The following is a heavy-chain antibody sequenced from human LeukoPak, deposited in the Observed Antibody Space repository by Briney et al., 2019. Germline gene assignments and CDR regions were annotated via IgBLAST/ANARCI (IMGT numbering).Heavy chain of an antibody. CDR2: IYYSGST. CDR3: ARQTNYYGSGSYQDWFDP. V-gene: IGHV4-39*01. Sequence: SETLSLTCTVSGGSSSSSSYYWGWIRQPPGKGLEWIGSIYYSGSTYYNPSLRSRVIISVDTSKNQFSLKLISVAAADTAVYYCARQTNYYGSGSYQDWFDPWGQGTLVTVSS. J-gene: IGHJ5*02. CDR1: GGSSSSSSYY. D-gene: IGHD3-10*01.